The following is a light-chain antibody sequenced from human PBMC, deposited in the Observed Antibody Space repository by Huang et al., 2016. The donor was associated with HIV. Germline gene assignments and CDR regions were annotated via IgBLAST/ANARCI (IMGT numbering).Light chain of an antibody. J-gene: IGKJ1*01. CDR1: QNIYNW. Sequence: DIQMTQSPSTLSASVGDTVTITCRASQNIYNWLAWYQQKPGKAPKALIYRASSLESGVPSRFSGGGSGTEFTLTISSLQPDDFATYYCQQYNTYSRTFGQGTKVEIK. CDR2: RAS. V-gene: IGKV1-5*03. CDR3: QQYNTYSRT.